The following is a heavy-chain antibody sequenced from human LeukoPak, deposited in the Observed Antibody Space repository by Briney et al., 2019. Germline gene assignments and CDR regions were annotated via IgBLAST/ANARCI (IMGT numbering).Heavy chain of an antibody. Sequence: TGGSLRLSCAASGFTFSSYAMHWVRQAPGKRLEWVAVISYDGSNRYYADSVKGRFTISRDNSKNTLYLQMNSLRAEDTAVYYCARDVIAPAAMKYPDYWAREPWSPSPQ. D-gene: IGHD2-2*01. V-gene: IGHV3-30*01. CDR1: GFTFSSYA. CDR2: ISYDGSNR. CDR3: ARDVIAPAAMKYPDY. J-gene: IGHJ4*02.